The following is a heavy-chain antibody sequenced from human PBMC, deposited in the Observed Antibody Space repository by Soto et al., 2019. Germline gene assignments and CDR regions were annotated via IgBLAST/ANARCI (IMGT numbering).Heavy chain of an antibody. CDR3: ARARREKQLGNQLDY. D-gene: IGHD6-6*01. Sequence: GASVKVSCKASGYTFTSYGISWVRQAPGQGLEWMGWINPNSGGTNYAQKFQGWVTMTRDTSISTAYMELSRLRSDDTAVYYCARARREKQLGNQLDYWGQGTLVTVSS. CDR1: GYTFTSYG. J-gene: IGHJ4*02. V-gene: IGHV1-2*04. CDR2: INPNSGGT.